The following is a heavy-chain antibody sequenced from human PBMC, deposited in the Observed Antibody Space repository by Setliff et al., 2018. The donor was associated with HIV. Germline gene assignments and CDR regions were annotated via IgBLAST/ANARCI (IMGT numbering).Heavy chain of an antibody. CDR2: IYYNGNT. D-gene: IGHD4-17*01. CDR1: GGSISSYY. V-gene: IGHV4-59*01. J-gene: IGHJ4*02. Sequence: SETLSLTCAVSGGSISSYYWSWIRQPPGKGLEWIGYIYYNGNTNYNPSLKSRVTISVDTSKNQLSLKLSSVTAADTAVYYCAREIYGGNSRPFDYWGQGTLVTVSS. CDR3: AREIYGGNSRPFDY.